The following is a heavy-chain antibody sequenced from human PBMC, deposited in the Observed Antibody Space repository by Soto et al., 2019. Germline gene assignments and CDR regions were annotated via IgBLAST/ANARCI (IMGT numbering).Heavy chain of an antibody. Sequence: SVKVSCKASGGTFSSYAISWVRQAPGQGLEWMGGIIPIFGTANYAQKFQGRVTITADESTSTAYMELSSLRSEDTAVYYCARPRTTVVTYFFDYYYYGMDVWGQGTTVTVSS. CDR3: ARPRTTVVTYFFDYYYYGMDV. D-gene: IGHD4-17*01. CDR1: GGTFSSYA. CDR2: IIPIFGTA. V-gene: IGHV1-69*13. J-gene: IGHJ6*02.